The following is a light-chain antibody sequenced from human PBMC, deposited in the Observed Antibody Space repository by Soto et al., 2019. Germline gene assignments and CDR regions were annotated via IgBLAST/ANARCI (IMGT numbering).Light chain of an antibody. CDR2: EVS. J-gene: IGLJ3*02. CDR3: SSYTSGSTLG. CDR1: SSDVGGYNY. V-gene: IGLV2-14*01. Sequence: QSVLTQPASVSGSPGQSITISCTGTSSDVGGYNYVSWYQHHPGKAPKLMIYEVSNRPSGISNRFSGSKSGNTASLTISGLQAEDEADYYCSSYTSGSTLGFGGGTKVTVL.